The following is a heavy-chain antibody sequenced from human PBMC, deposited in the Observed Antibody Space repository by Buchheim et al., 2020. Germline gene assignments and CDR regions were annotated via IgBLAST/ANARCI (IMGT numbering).Heavy chain of an antibody. CDR3: ARGSTGITGTTPYDY. D-gene: IGHD1-7*01. J-gene: IGHJ4*02. CDR2: IGTAGDT. Sequence: EVQLVESGGGLVQPGGSLRLPCAASGFTFSSYDMHWVRQATGKGLEWVSAIGTAGDTYYPGSVKGRFTISRENAKNSLYLQMNSLRAGDTAVYYCARGSTGITGTTPYDYWGQGTL. CDR1: GFTFSSYD. V-gene: IGHV3-13*04.